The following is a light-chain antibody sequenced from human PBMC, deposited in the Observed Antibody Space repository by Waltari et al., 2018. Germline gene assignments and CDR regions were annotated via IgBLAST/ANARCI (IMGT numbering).Light chain of an antibody. CDR1: QYISTY. Sequence: DFQMTHSPSSLSASVGDRVTITCRASQYISTYLNWYQQKPGKGHKLLIYAASTLQSGVPSRFRGSGSGTDFTFTISSLQLEDFATYYCQQSYDTHRTFGQGTKVEVK. CDR2: AAS. J-gene: IGKJ1*01. V-gene: IGKV1-39*01. CDR3: QQSYDTHRT.